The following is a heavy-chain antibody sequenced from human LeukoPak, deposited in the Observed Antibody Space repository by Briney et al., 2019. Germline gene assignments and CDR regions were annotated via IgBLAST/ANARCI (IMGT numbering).Heavy chain of an antibody. D-gene: IGHD6-19*01. V-gene: IGHV1-18*04. CDR3: ASLRGGIYSSRDAFDI. CDR1: GYTFTTNG. CDR2: ISPYNGDT. J-gene: IGHJ3*02. Sequence: GASVKVSCRASGYTFTTNGISWVRQAPGQGLEWMAWISPYNGDTKYAQELQGRLTVTTDTSTSTAYMELRSLRSDDTAVYYCASLRGGIYSSRDAFDIWGQGTMVTVSS.